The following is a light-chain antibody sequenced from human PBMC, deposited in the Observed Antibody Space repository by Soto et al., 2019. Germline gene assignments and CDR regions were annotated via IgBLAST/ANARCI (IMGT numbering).Light chain of an antibody. V-gene: IGKV3-15*01. J-gene: IGKJ4*01. CDR2: GAS. CDR3: QQYNNWPLT. Sequence: EIVMTQSPATLSVSPGERATLSCRASQSVSSNLAWYQQKPGQAPRLPIYGASTRANGIPARFSGSGSGTEFTLTLSSLQSEDFAVYYCQQYNNWPLTFGGGTKVEIK. CDR1: QSVSSN.